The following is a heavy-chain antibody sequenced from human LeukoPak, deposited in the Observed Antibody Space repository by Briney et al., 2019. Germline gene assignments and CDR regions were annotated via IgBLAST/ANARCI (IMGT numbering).Heavy chain of an antibody. J-gene: IGHJ4*02. CDR2: ISYDGSNK. CDR1: GFTFSGYG. D-gene: IGHD6-25*01. Sequence: PGRSLRLSCAASGFTFSGYGMHWVRQAPGKGLEWVAVISYDGSNKYYADPVKGRFTISRDNSKNTLYLQMNSLRAEDTAVYYCAKDLGGPTDYWGQGTLVTVSS. V-gene: IGHV3-30*18. CDR3: AKDLGGPTDY.